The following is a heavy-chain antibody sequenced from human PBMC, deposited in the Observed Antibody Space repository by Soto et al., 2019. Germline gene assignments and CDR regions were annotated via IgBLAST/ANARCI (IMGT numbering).Heavy chain of an antibody. CDR1: GYTFITYA. CDR2: INGGNGNT. J-gene: IGHJ4*02. D-gene: IGHD3-10*02. CDR3: ARDNCSGSYYPCDY. V-gene: IGHV1-3*01. Sequence: QVQLVQSGAEVKKTGASVKVSCKASGYTFITYAIHWVRQAPGQRLEWMGWINGGNGNTKYSQKFQGRVTITRDTSASTAHMELSSLRSEDTAVYYCARDNCSGSYYPCDYWGQGTLVTVSS.